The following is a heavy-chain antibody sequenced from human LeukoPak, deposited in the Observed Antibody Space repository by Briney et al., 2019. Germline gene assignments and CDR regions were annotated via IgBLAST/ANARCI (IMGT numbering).Heavy chain of an antibody. D-gene: IGHD3-10*01. CDR2: INPNSGGT. CDR1: GYTFTDQY. Sequence: ASVTVSCKTSGYTFTDQYLHWVRQAPGQGLEWMGWINPNSGGTNYAQSFQGRVTMTRDTSISTAFMELSGLRSDDTAVYYCASGSGTYSPDYWGQGTLVTVSS. CDR3: ASGSGTYSPDY. V-gene: IGHV1-2*02. J-gene: IGHJ4*02.